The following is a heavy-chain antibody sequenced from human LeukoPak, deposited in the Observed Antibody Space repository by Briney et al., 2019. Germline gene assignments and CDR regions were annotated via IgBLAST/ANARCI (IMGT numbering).Heavy chain of an antibody. CDR1: GYRFTNYW. D-gene: IGHD5-24*01. V-gene: IGHV5-51*01. J-gene: IGHJ3*02. CDR2: IYSGDSVT. Sequence: GESLKISCKCSGYRFTNYWLGLVRPMPGKGLEWMWIIYSGDSVTRYSTSLQGQVTISADRSINTAYLQWSSLEASDTAMYYCARIPTIVPRPIFKSGACDIGGQGTMVTVSS. CDR3: ARIPTIVPRPIFKSGACDI.